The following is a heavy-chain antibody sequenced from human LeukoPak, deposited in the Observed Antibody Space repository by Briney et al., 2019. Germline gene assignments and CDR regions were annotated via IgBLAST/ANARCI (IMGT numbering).Heavy chain of an antibody. J-gene: IGHJ3*02. D-gene: IGHD3-22*01. CDR2: IYYSGST. CDR1: GGSTSSGDYY. Sequence: SETLSLTCTVSGGSTSSGDYYWSWIRQPPGKGLEWIGYIYYSGSTYYNPSLKSRVTISVDTSKNQFSLKLSSVTAADTAVYYCAREGIYYDSSGYAFDIWGQGTMVTVSS. CDR3: AREGIYYDSSGYAFDI. V-gene: IGHV4-30-4*01.